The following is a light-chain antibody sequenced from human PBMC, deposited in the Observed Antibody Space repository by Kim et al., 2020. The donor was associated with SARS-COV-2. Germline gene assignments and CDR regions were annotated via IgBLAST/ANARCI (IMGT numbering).Light chain of an antibody. CDR2: GAS. Sequence: EIVLTQSPGTLSLSPGERATLSCRASQSVSSSYLAWYQQKPGQAPRLLIYGASYRATGIPDRFSGSGSVTDFTPTISRLEPQEFAVYYCQQYGSSPPWTFGQGTKVDIK. V-gene: IGKV3-20*01. CDR1: QSVSSSY. J-gene: IGKJ1*01. CDR3: QQYGSSPPWT.